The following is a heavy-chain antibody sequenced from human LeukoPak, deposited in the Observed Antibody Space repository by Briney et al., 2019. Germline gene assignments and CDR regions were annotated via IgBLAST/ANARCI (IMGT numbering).Heavy chain of an antibody. D-gene: IGHD1-1*01. CDR1: GGSISGYY. Sequence: PSETLSLTCTVSGGSISGYYWGWIRQPPGKGLDWIGYIYYSGTTNYNPSHESRVTISVGTSMNHFSLKLRSVTAADTGVYYCARYKRINGYYYGMDVWGQGTTVTVSS. J-gene: IGHJ6*02. CDR3: ARYKRINGYYYGMDV. CDR2: IYYSGTT. V-gene: IGHV4-59*08.